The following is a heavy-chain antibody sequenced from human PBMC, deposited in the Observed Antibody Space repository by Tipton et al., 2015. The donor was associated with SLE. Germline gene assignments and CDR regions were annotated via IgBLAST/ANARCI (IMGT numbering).Heavy chain of an antibody. J-gene: IGHJ6*03. V-gene: IGHV4-34*01. CDR2: INHSGST. CDR1: GGSFSGYY. D-gene: IGHD2-2*01. Sequence: TLSLTCAVYGGSFSGYYWSWIRQPPGRGLEWIGEINHSGSTNHNPSLKSRVTISVDTSKNQFSLKLSSVTAADTAVYYCARAFGYCSSTSCPIKGGYYYYMDVWGKGTTVTVSS. CDR3: ARAFGYCSSTSCPIKGGYYYYMDV.